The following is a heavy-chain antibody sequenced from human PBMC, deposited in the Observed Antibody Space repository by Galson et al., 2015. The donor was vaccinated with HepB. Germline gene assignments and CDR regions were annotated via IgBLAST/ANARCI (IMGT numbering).Heavy chain of an antibody. D-gene: IGHD3-10*01. J-gene: IGHJ6*03. CDR3: ARARRRRARITMVRTNAYYMDV. CDR2: IWYDGSNK. Sequence: SLRLSCAASGFTFSSYGMNWVRQAPGKGLEWVAAIWYDGSNKYYADSVKGRFTISRDNSKNTLYLQMNSLRAEDTAVYYCARARRRRARITMVRTNAYYMDVWGKGTTVTVSS. CDR1: GFTFSSYG. V-gene: IGHV3-33*01.